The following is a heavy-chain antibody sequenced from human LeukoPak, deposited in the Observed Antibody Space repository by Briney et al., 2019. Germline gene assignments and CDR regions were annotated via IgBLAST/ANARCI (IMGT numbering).Heavy chain of an antibody. J-gene: IGHJ4*02. D-gene: IGHD2-15*01. CDR2: ISSGSSYI. CDR1: GFTFSSYS. V-gene: IGHV3-21*04. CDR3: ARVAGHSLYYFDY. Sequence: GGSLRLSCAASGFTFSSYSMNWVRQAPGKGLELVSSISSGSSYIYYADSVKGRFTISRDNAKSSLYLQMNSLRAEDTALYYCARVAGHSLYYFDYWGQGTLVTVSS.